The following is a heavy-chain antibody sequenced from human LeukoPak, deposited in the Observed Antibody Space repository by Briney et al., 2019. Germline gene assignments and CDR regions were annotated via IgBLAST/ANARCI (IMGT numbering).Heavy chain of an antibody. CDR1: GFTFSSYA. Sequence: GGSLRLSCAASGFTFSSYAMSWVRQAPGKGLEWVSAISGSGGSAYYADSVKGRFTISRDNSKNTLYLQMNSLRAEDTAVYYCAKDSRIVVPTATVDYWGQGTLVTVSS. V-gene: IGHV3-23*01. D-gene: IGHD2-2*01. CDR2: ISGSGGSA. CDR3: AKDSRIVVPTATVDY. J-gene: IGHJ4*02.